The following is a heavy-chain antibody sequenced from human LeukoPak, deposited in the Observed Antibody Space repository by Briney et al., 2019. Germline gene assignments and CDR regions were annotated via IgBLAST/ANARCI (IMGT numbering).Heavy chain of an antibody. V-gene: IGHV3-53*01. CDR3: ARGLFLSGYLDAFDI. CDR1: GFTVSNKY. CDR2: IYSDGRT. D-gene: IGHD3-22*01. J-gene: IGHJ3*02. Sequence: QTGGPLRLSCAASGFTVSNKYMTWVRQAPGKGLEWVSLIYSDGRTYYADSVKGRCTISRDNSKNTLYLQMNSLRVEDTAVYYCARGLFLSGYLDAFDIWGQGTVVTVSS.